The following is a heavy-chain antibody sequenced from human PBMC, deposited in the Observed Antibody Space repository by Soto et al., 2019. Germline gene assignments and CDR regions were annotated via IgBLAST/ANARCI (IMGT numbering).Heavy chain of an antibody. J-gene: IGHJ4*02. CDR3: TRTHGYEVEY. CDR1: GYSFVICW. CDR2: IYPGDSDT. Sequence: GESLKISCQCSGYSFVICWIAWVRQMPGKGLEWIGSIYPGDSDTTYSPSIQGQVTISADKSSTTVYLQWNSLKASDTAMYYCTRTHGYEVEYWGQGTQVTVSS. D-gene: IGHD5-18*01. V-gene: IGHV5-51*01.